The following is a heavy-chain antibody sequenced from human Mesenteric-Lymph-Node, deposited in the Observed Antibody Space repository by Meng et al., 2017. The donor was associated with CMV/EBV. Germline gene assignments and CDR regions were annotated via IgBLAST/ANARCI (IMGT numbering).Heavy chain of an antibody. CDR3: AKQHHDVLTGYYAFDY. CDR1: GFTFSSYA. D-gene: IGHD3-9*01. V-gene: IGHV3-23*01. CDR2: ISGGGGSN. J-gene: IGHJ4*02. Sequence: GSSLKISCAASGFTFSSYAMSWVRHPPGKGLEWVSAISGGGGSNHYTDSVKGRFTISRDNSKNTMYLQMNSLRVEDTAIYYCAKQHHDVLTGYYAFDYWGQGTLVTVSS.